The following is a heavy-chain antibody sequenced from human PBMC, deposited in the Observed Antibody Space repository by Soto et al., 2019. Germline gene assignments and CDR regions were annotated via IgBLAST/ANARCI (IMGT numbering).Heavy chain of an antibody. CDR1: GFTLSGYA. CDR2: ISSNGVGT. J-gene: IGHJ6*03. V-gene: IGHV3-64*01. Sequence: GGSLRLSCAASGFTLSGYAMDWVRQAPGKGLEYVSGISSNGVGTYYANSVQCRFTISRDNSKNTVYLQMGSLRPVDMAVYYCARRARPDFYYMDVWGKGTTVTVSS. D-gene: IGHD6-6*01. CDR3: ARRARPDFYYMDV.